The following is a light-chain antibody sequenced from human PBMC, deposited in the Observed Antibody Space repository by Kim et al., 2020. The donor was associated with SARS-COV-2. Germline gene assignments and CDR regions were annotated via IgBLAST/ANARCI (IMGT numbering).Light chain of an antibody. CDR2: DAS. V-gene: IGKV1-5*01. CDR1: QSISSW. CDR3: QQYHSYLWR. J-gene: IGKJ1*01. Sequence: APVTDRVTSTRRGRQSISSWLAWYPQDPGKAPKLLIYDASTLESGLPSSFSGRGSGTEFTLTLSSLQPDDFATYFCQQYHSYLWRFGQGTQVDI.